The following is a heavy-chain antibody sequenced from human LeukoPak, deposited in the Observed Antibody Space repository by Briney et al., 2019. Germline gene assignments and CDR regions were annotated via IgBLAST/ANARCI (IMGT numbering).Heavy chain of an antibody. J-gene: IGHJ4*02. CDR1: GFTFSSYE. D-gene: IGHD4/OR15-4a*01. CDR2: IRSGGGPK. CDR3: ARGGACSGANCHATLFDY. V-gene: IGHV3-48*03. Sequence: GGSLRLSCAASGFTFSSYEMNWVRQAPGKGLEWVSYIRSGGGPKYYADSVKGRVTISRDDAKNSLYLQLNILRAEDTAVYYCARGGACSGANCHATLFDYWGQGTLVTVSS.